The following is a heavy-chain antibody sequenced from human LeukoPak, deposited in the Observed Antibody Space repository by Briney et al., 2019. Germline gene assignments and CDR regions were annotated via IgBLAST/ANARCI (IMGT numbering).Heavy chain of an antibody. V-gene: IGHV4-39*01. CDR1: GGSFSSSDYY. CDR2: IYYSGTT. Sequence: SETLSLTCTVSGGSFSSSDYYWGWIRQPPGKGLEWIGSIYYSGTTYYNPSLKSRVTISVDTSKKQFSLKLRSVTAADTAVYYCARHEWGITNAFDIWGQGTMVTVSS. J-gene: IGHJ3*02. CDR3: ARHEWGITNAFDI. D-gene: IGHD1-14*01.